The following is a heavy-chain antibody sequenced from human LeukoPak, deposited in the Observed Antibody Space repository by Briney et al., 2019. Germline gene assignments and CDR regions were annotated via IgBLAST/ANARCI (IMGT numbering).Heavy chain of an antibody. CDR2: INSDGSTT. Sequence: GGSLRLSCAASGFTFSNYWMHWVHQAPGKGLVWVSLINSDGSTTRYAHSVEGRFTISRDNAKNTLYLQMNSLRAEDTAVYYCTSVRATIYFDSWGQGTLVTVSS. J-gene: IGHJ4*02. D-gene: IGHD1-26*01. CDR3: TSVRATIYFDS. V-gene: IGHV3-74*01. CDR1: GFTFSNYW.